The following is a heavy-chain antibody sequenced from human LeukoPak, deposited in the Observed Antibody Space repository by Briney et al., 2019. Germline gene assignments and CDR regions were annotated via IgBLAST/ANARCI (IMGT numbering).Heavy chain of an antibody. J-gene: IGHJ4*02. CDR3: ARRGVAAATDY. Sequence: PSETLSLTCAVYGGSFSGYYWSWIRQPPGKGLEWIGEINHSGSTNCNPSLKSRVTISVDTSKNQFSLKLSSVTAADTAVYYCARRGVAAATDYWGQGTLVTVSS. D-gene: IGHD6-13*01. CDR1: GGSFSGYY. CDR2: INHSGST. V-gene: IGHV4-34*01.